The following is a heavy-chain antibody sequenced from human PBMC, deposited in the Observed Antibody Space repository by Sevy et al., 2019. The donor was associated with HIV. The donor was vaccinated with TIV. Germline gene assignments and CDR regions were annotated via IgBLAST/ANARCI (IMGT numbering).Heavy chain of an antibody. V-gene: IGHV3-74*01. CDR1: GFTFSTHW. Sequence: GGSLRLSCAVSGFTFSTHWMHWVRQGPGVGLVWVARINRDESTTNYADSVKGRFTISRDNAKNTLYLQLNSLRAEDTAVYFCARGGYYSGWFYFDYWGQGTLVTVSS. CDR3: ARGGYYSGWFYFDY. J-gene: IGHJ4*02. CDR2: INRDESTT. D-gene: IGHD6-19*01.